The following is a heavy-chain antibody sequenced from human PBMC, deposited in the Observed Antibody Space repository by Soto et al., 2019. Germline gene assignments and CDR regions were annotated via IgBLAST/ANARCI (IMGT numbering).Heavy chain of an antibody. J-gene: IGHJ6*02. CDR2: INPNSGGT. V-gene: IGHV1-2*04. CDR3: AREGLAVAGQAYYYYGMDV. D-gene: IGHD6-19*01. Sequence: ASVKVSCKASGYTFTGYYMHWVRQAPGQGLEWMGWINPNSGGTNYAQKFQGWVTMTRDTSISTAYMELSRLRSDDTAVYYCAREGLAVAGQAYYYYGMDVWGQGTTVTVSS. CDR1: GYTFTGYY.